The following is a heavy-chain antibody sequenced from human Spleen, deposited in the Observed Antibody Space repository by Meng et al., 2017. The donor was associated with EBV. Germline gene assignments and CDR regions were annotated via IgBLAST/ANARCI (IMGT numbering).Heavy chain of an antibody. D-gene: IGHD3-16*01. CDR1: GDSFSAYY. J-gene: IGHJ4*02. Sequence: QVQTPQWGSGLLTPSEPLSLPCTVYGDSFSAYYWRWIRQPPGRGLEWIGDVIHSGNTSYSPSLKSRVTISVDTSKRQFSLKLRSMTAADTAVYYCATGWGKANYWGQGTLVTVSS. CDR3: ATGWGKANY. V-gene: IGHV4-34*12. CDR2: VIHSGNT.